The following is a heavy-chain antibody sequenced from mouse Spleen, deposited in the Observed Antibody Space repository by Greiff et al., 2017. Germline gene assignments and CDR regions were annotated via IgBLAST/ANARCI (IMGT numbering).Heavy chain of an antibody. Sequence: EVMLVESEGGLVQPGSSMKLSCTASGFTFSDYYMAWVRQVPEKGLEWVANINYDGSSTYYLDSLKSRFIISRDNAKNILYLQMSSLKSEDTATYYCARVLNWDYFDYWGQGTTLTVSS. CDR3: ARVLNWDYFDY. D-gene: IGHD4-1*01. CDR2: INYDGSST. J-gene: IGHJ2*01. V-gene: IGHV5-16*01. CDR1: GFTFSDYY.